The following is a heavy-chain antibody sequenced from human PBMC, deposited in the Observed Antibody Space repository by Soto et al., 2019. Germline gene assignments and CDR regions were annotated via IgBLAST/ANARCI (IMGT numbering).Heavy chain of an antibody. CDR3: ARDXTGYCSGGSCYSGWFDP. CDR2: IIPIFGTA. V-gene: IGHV1-69*13. J-gene: IGHJ5*02. CDR1: GGTFSSYA. Sequence: GASVKVSCKASGGTFSSYAISWVRQAPGQGLEWMGGIIPIFGTANYAQKFQGRVTITADESTSTAYMELSSLRSEDTAVYYCARDXTGYCSGGSCYSGWFDPWGQGTLVTVSS. D-gene: IGHD2-15*01.